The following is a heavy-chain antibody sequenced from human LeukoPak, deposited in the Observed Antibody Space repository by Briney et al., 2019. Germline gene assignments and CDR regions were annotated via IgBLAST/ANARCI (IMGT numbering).Heavy chain of an antibody. CDR2: ISGSTGTT. CDR1: GFTFSSYA. CDR3: ARPPSTTWIHDAFDI. J-gene: IGHJ3*02. D-gene: IGHD1-1*01. V-gene: IGHV3-23*01. Sequence: GGSLRLSCAASGFTFSSYAMSWARQAPRKGLEWVSGISGSTGTTYYADSVKGRFTISRDNSKNTLYLQMNSLRTEDTAVYYCARPPSTTWIHDAFDIWGQGTMVTVSS.